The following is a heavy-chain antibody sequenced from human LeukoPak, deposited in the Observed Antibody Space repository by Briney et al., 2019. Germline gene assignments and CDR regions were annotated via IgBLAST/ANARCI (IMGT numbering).Heavy chain of an antibody. CDR3: ARDSIRGAYNSDYFDF. V-gene: IGHV3-33*01. D-gene: IGHD5-24*01. CDR1: VLTFSTYG. CDR2: IWYDGSNE. J-gene: IGHJ4*02. Sequence: GGSLRLSCLASVLTFSTYGMHWVRPARGKGRDGVAFIWYDGSNEFYSDSVKGRFTISRHNSKNTLYLQMNSLRAEDTAVYYCARDSIRGAYNSDYFDFWGQGTLVTVS.